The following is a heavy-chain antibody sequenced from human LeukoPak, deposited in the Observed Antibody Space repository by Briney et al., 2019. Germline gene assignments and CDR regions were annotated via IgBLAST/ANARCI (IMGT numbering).Heavy chain of an antibody. D-gene: IGHD6-13*01. Sequence: KPSETLSLTCTVSGGSITNYYCNWIRQPPGKGLEWIGYIYYSGTTNYNPSLKSRVTISVDTSKNQFSLKLSSVTAADTAVYYCARGVYIAAAQYGYWGQGTLVTVSS. CDR1: GGSITNYY. CDR3: ARGVYIAAAQYGY. J-gene: IGHJ4*02. V-gene: IGHV4-59*01. CDR2: IYYSGTT.